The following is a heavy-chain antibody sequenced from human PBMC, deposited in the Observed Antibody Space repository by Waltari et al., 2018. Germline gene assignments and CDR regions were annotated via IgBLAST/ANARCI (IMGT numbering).Heavy chain of an antibody. CDR2: ISGSGGNT. J-gene: IGHJ6*02. V-gene: IGHV3-23*01. CDR3: AKETYNEVNGMDV. Sequence: EVQLLESGGGLVQPGGSLRLSCAASGFTFSSYAMSWVRQAPGKGLEWVSAISGSGGNTYYADSVKGRFTISRDNSKNTLYLQMNSLRAEDAAVYYCAKETYNEVNGMDVWGQGTTVTVSS. D-gene: IGHD1-1*01. CDR1: GFTFSSYA.